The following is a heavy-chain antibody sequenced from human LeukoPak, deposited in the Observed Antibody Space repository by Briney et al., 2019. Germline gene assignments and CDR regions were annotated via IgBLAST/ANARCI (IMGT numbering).Heavy chain of an antibody. J-gene: IGHJ4*02. V-gene: IGHV4-30-2*01. CDR3: ASGDYGGNSGVYY. Sequence: SETLSLTCTVSGGSISSGGYYWSWIRQPPGKGLEWIGYIYHSGSTYYNPSLKSRVTISVDRSKNQFSLKLSPVTAADTAVYYCASGDYGGNSGVYYWGQGTLVTVSS. D-gene: IGHD4-23*01. CDR2: IYHSGST. CDR1: GGSISSGGYY.